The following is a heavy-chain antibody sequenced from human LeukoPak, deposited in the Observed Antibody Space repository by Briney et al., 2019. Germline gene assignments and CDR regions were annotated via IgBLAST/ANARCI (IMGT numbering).Heavy chain of an antibody. J-gene: IGHJ5*02. Sequence: GGSLRLSCAASGFTFSSYSMNWVRQAPGKGLEWVSSISSSSSYIYYADSVKGRFTISRDNAKNSLYLQMNSLRAEDTAVYYCAREIGINWFDPWGQGTLVTVSS. CDR3: AREIGINWFDP. CDR2: ISSSSSYI. CDR1: GFTFSSYS. V-gene: IGHV3-21*01. D-gene: IGHD2-21*01.